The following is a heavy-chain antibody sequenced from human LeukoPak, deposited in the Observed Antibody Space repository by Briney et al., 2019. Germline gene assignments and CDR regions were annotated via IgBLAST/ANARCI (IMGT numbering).Heavy chain of an antibody. V-gene: IGHV1-69*04. CDR3: ARVPGYSSSRPFDY. CDR2: IIPILGIA. CDR1: GGTFSSYA. Sequence: SVKVSCKASGGTFSSYAISWVRQAPGQGLEWMGRIIPILGIANYAQKFRGRVTITADKSTSTAYMELSSLRSEDTAVYYCARVPGYSSSRPFDYWGQGTLVTVSP. J-gene: IGHJ4*02. D-gene: IGHD6-13*01.